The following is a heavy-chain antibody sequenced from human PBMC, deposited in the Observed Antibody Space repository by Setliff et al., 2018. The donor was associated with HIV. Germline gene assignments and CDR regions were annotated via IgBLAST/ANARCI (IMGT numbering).Heavy chain of an antibody. CDR3: AGWGSGSYERVFDY. CDR2: INVDGSSI. J-gene: IGHJ4*02. Sequence: PGGSLRLSCAASGFTFTDYWMHWVRQVPGQGLVWVSRINVDGSSISYADSVKGRFTISRDNANNLVYLQMNSLRVEDTAVYFCAGWGSGSYERVFDYWGQGMLVTVSS. CDR1: GFTFTDYW. D-gene: IGHD1-26*01. V-gene: IGHV3-74*01.